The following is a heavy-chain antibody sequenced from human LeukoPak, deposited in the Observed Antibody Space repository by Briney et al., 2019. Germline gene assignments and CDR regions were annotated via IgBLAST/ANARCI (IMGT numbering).Heavy chain of an antibody. J-gene: IGHJ5*02. Sequence: SETLSLTCTVSGGSISSYYWSWIRQPPGKGLEWIGYIYYSGSTNYNPSLKSRVTISVDTSKNQFSLKLSSVTAADTAVYYCARGSGLPYGSGSIDDPWGQGTLVTVSS. CDR1: GGSISSYY. CDR3: ARGSGLPYGSGSIDDP. CDR2: IYYSGST. D-gene: IGHD3-10*01. V-gene: IGHV4-59*01.